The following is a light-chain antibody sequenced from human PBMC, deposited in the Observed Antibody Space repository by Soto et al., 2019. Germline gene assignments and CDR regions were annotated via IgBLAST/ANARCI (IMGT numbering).Light chain of an antibody. Sequence: QSALTQPPSASGSPGQSVTISCTGTSSDVGAYDYVSWYQHHPGKAPKLMTYEVSKRPSGVPDRFSGSKSGNTASLTVSGLQAEDEADYYCSSYADSSNFVVFGGGTKVTV. V-gene: IGLV2-8*01. J-gene: IGLJ2*01. CDR1: SSDVGAYDY. CDR3: SSYADSSNFVV. CDR2: EVS.